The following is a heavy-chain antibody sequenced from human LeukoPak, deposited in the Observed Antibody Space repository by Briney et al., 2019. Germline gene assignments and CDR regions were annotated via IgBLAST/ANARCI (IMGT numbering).Heavy chain of an antibody. Sequence: PLETLSLTCTVSGYSISSGYYWGWIRQPPGKGLEWIGSIYHSGSTYYNPSLKSRVTISVDTSKNQFSLKLSSVTAADTAVYYCARIPFKHAFDIWGQGTMVTVSS. CDR1: GYSISSGYY. CDR3: ARIPFKHAFDI. CDR2: IYHSGST. V-gene: IGHV4-38-2*02. J-gene: IGHJ3*02. D-gene: IGHD2-2*02.